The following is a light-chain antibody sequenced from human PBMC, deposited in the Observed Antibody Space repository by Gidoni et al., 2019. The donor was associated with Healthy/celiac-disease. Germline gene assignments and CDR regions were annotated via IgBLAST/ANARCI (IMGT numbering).Light chain of an antibody. CDR1: QSVSSN. J-gene: IGKJ1*01. Sequence: EIVMTQSPATLSVSPGERATLSCRASQSVSSNLAWYQPKPGQAPRLLIYGASTRATGIPARFSGSGSGTEFTLTISSLQSEDFAVYYCQQYNNWQRTFGQGTKVEIK. V-gene: IGKV3-15*01. CDR3: QQYNNWQRT. CDR2: GAS.